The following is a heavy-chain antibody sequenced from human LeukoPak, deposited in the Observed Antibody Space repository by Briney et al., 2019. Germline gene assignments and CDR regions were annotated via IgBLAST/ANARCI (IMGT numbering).Heavy chain of an antibody. D-gene: IGHD6-6*01. J-gene: IGHJ4*02. Sequence: PGGSLRLSCAASGFTFSSYAMHWVRQAPGKGLEWVAFIRYDGSNKYYADSVKGRFTISRDNSKNTLYLQMNSLRADDTAVYYCAKDRRYSRSSFDYWGQGTLVTVSS. V-gene: IGHV3-30*02. CDR2: IRYDGSNK. CDR1: GFTFSSYA. CDR3: AKDRRYSRSSFDY.